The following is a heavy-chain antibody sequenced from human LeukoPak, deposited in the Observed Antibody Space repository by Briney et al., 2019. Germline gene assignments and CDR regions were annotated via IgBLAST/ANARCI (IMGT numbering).Heavy chain of an antibody. CDR1: GYTFTSYY. D-gene: IGHD3-16*01. J-gene: IGHJ3*02. CDR2: INPSGVST. Sequence: VASVKVSCKASGYTFTSYYMHCVRQAPGQGLEWMGIINPSGVSTSYAQNFQGRVTMTRDTSTSTVYMELSSLRSEDTAVCYCARDQGWGGTRGAFVIWGEGTMVTVSS. V-gene: IGHV1-46*01. CDR3: ARDQGWGGTRGAFVI.